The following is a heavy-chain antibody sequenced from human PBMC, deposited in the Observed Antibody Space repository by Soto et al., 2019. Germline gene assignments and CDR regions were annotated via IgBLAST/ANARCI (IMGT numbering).Heavy chain of an antibody. J-gene: IGHJ4*02. CDR2: ISPDGSNE. D-gene: IGHD2-21*01. CDR1: GFNFNKYA. CDR3: QRIGGDGFRSVDY. Sequence: GGSLRLSCAASGFNFNKYAMHWVRQAPGKGLEWVAIISPDGSNENYADSVKGRFTISRDNFKSTVYLQINSPAVEDTGVYHCQRIGGDGFRSVDYWDRGTLVTVSS. V-gene: IGHV3-30-3*01.